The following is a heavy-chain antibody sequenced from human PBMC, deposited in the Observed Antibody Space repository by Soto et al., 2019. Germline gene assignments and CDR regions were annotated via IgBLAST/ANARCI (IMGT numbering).Heavy chain of an antibody. CDR1: GDSITSAKW. CDR2: IYHSGST. CDR3: ARGETQQQRDY. D-gene: IGHD6-13*01. J-gene: IGHJ4*02. Sequence: SETLSLTCAVSGDSITSAKWWSWIRQPPGKGLQWIGEIYHSGSTKYNPSLKSRVIISVDKSKNQFSLKLSSVTDADTAVYYCARGETQQQRDYWGQGTLVTVS. V-gene: IGHV4-4*02.